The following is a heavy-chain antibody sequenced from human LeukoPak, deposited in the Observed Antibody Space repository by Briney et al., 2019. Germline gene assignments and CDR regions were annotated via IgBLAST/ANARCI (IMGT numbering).Heavy chain of an antibody. J-gene: IGHJ6*03. Sequence: GASVKVSCKASGYTFTGYYMHWVRQAPGQGLEWMGWINPSSGGTNYAQKFQGRVTMTRDTSISTAYMELSRLRSDDTAVYYCARDTVNHYYYYMDVWGKGTTVTVSS. CDR2: INPSSGGT. CDR1: GYTFTGYY. CDR3: ARDTVNHYYYYMDV. D-gene: IGHD4-11*01. V-gene: IGHV1-2*02.